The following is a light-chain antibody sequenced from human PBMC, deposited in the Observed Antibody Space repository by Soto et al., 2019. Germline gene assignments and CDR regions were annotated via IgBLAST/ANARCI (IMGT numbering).Light chain of an antibody. Sequence: EIVLTQSPGTLSLSPGERATLSCRASQSVSSSYLAWYQQKPGQAPRLLIYGASSRATGIPGRFSGSGSGTDFTLTISRLEPEDVAVYYCQQYYSIPFTFGQGTKLEI. J-gene: IGKJ2*01. CDR1: QSVSSSY. V-gene: IGKV3-20*01. CDR3: QQYYSIPFT. CDR2: GAS.